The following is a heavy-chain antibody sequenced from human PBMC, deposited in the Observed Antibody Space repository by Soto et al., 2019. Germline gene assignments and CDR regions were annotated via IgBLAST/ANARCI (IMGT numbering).Heavy chain of an antibody. CDR1: GFSLINSGVG. Sequence: SGPTLVNPTQTLTLTFSFSGFSLINSGVGMGSNRQPPGKALEWLALIYWDDDKGYSTSLKSRLTITKDTSRNQVVLTMTNMDPADTATYYCAHTMAPRIFDYWGQGTLVTV. J-gene: IGHJ4*02. CDR3: AHTMAPRIFDY. V-gene: IGHV2-5*02. CDR2: IYWDDDK.